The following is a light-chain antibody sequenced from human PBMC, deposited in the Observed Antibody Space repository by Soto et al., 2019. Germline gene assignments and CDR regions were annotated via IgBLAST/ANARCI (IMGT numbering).Light chain of an antibody. CDR1: QTIHSY. J-gene: IGKJ2*01. CDR3: QQSYSLPYT. Sequence: DIQMTQSPSSLSSSVGDRVTITCRASQTIHSYLNWYQQKPGTAPKLLIYAASNLQRGVPSKFSGSGSGTDFTLTINSLQPEDFATYYCQQSYSLPYTFGQGTKLEI. V-gene: IGKV1-39*01. CDR2: AAS.